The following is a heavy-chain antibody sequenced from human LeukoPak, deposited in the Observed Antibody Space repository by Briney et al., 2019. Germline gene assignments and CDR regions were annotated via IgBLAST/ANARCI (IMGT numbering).Heavy chain of an antibody. CDR2: ISTTSIRI. D-gene: IGHD3-3*01. CDR3: ARPTGFWSVYGFWYFDL. J-gene: IGHJ2*01. V-gene: IGHV3-21*01. Sequence: GGSLRLSCAASGFTFNSYSMNWVRQAPGKGLEWVSSISTTSIRIYYADSVKGRFTISRDNAKNSLSLQMNSLRVEDTAVYYCARPTGFWSVYGFWYFDLWGRGTLVTVSS. CDR1: GFTFNSYS.